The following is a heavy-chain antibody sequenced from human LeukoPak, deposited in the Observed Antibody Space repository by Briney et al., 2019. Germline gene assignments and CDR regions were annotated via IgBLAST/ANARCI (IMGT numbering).Heavy chain of an antibody. CDR2: INPNSGGT. V-gene: IGHV1-2*04. J-gene: IGHJ3*02. CDR3: ARAPSSGQPNDAFDI. CDR1: GHTFTSYD. Sequence: ASVKVSCKASGHTFTSYDINWVRQAPGQGLEWMGWINPNSGGTNYAQKFQGWVTMTRDTSISTAYMELSRLRSDDTAVYYCARAPSSGQPNDAFDIGAQGTMVTVSS. D-gene: IGHD6-19*01.